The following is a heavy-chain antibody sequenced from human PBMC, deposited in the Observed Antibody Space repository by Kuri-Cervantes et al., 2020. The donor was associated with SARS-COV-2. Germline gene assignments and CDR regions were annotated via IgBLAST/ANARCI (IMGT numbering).Heavy chain of an antibody. CDR2: IYYSGST. CDR3: ARYGDQSRGVFDY. J-gene: IGHJ4*02. CDR1: GCSISSYY. V-gene: IGHV4-59*01. D-gene: IGHD4-17*01. Sequence: SETLSLTCTVSGCSISSYYWSWIRQPPGKGLEWIGYIYYSGSTNYNPSLKSRVTISVDTSKNQFSLRLSSVTAADTAVYYCARYGDQSRGVFDYWGQGTLVTVSS.